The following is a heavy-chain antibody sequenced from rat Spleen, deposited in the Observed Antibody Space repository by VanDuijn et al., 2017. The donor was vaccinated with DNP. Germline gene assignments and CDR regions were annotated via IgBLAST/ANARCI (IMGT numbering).Heavy chain of an antibody. CDR3: AKAGGYSPWYFDY. CDR1: GFTFSSCW. J-gene: IGHJ2*01. CDR2: ISTDGGNP. V-gene: IGHV5S11*01. Sequence: EVQLVESGGDLVQPGRSLKLSCVASGFTFSSCWMDWIRQAPGKGLEWVASISTDGGNPYYPDSVKGRFTISRDNAKSTLYLQMDSLRSEETATYYCAKAGGYSPWYFDYWGQGVMVTVSS. D-gene: IGHD1-11*01.